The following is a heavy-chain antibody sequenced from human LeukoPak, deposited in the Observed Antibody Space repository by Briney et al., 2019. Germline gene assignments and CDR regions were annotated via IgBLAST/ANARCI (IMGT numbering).Heavy chain of an antibody. CDR1: GYTFISYD. J-gene: IGHJ1*01. Sequence: ASVKVSCKASGYTFISYDINWVRQATGQGLEWMGWMNPNSGSTGYAQNFQGRVTMTRNTSINTAYMELNSLRSEDTAVYYCARYEPLLRYFQHWGQGTLVTVSS. V-gene: IGHV1-8*01. CDR2: MNPNSGST. CDR3: ARYEPLLRYFQH. D-gene: IGHD3-16*01.